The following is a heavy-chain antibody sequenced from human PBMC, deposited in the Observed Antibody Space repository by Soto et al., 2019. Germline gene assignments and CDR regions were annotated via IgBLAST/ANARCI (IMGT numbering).Heavy chain of an antibody. CDR1: GASISTRGFT. J-gene: IGHJ6*03. Sequence: PSETLFLTCAISGASISTRGFTWSWIRQPPGKGLEWIGYIYPSGATYYNPSLKSRVTISLETSKNRFSLNVNSATAADTAVYYCARAVFSSILYIDLWGQGTTVTVSS. CDR2: IYPSGAT. V-gene: IGHV4-30-2*01. D-gene: IGHD3-10*01. CDR3: ARAVFSSILYIDL.